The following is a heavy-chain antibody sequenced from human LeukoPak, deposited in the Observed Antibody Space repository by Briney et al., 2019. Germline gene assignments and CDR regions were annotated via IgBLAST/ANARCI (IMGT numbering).Heavy chain of an antibody. CDR3: ARVTYTYYDILTGYSYFDY. D-gene: IGHD3-9*01. CDR2: INPSGGST. J-gene: IGHJ4*02. CDR1: GYTFTSYY. V-gene: IGHV1-46*01. Sequence: GASVKVSCKASGYTFTSYYMHWVRQAPGQGLEWMGIINPSGGSTSYAQKFQGRVTMTRDTSTSTVYMELSSLRSEDTAVYYCARVTYTYYDILTGYSYFDYWGQGTLVTVSS.